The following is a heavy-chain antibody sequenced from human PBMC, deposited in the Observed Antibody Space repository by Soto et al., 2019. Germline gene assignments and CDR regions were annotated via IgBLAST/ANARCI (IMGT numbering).Heavy chain of an antibody. CDR2: IYHSGST. V-gene: IGHV4-30-2*01. Sequence: SETLSLTCAVSGGYIRSGGYSWSWIRQPPGKGLEWIGYIYHSGSTYYNPSLKSRVTISVDRSKNQFSLKLSSVTAADTAGYYCARERSGYYDYWGQGTLVTVTS. J-gene: IGHJ4*02. CDR3: ARERSGYYDY. CDR1: GGYIRSGGYS. D-gene: IGHD3-22*01.